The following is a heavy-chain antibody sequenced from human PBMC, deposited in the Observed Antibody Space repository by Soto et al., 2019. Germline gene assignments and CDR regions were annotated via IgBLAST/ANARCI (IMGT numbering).Heavy chain of an antibody. Sequence: QTGGSLRLSCTASGFTFNNKWMHWFRQAPGKGLVWLSRIDGAAATTNYADSVKGRFTISRDNAKNIVFLHVNGLTDEDTAVYYCARGGAMGVDYWGQGTLVTVSS. CDR3: ARGGAMGVDY. D-gene: IGHD1-26*01. CDR1: GFTFNNKW. V-gene: IGHV3-74*01. J-gene: IGHJ4*02. CDR2: IDGAAATT.